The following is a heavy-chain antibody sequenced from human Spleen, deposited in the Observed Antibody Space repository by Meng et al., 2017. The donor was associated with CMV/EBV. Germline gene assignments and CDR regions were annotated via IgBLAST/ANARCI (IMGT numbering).Heavy chain of an antibody. CDR1: GFTFSSNT. V-gene: IGHV3-23*03. CDR3: AKGGIGYGTPMAFDI. Sequence: GGSLRLSCAASGFTFSSNTMSWVRQAPGKGLEWVSIIYSGGSSTYYADSVKGRFTISRDNSKNTLYLRMNSLRAEDTAVYYCAKGGIGYGTPMAFDIWGQGTMVTVSS. J-gene: IGHJ3*02. D-gene: IGHD5-18*01. CDR2: IYSGGSST.